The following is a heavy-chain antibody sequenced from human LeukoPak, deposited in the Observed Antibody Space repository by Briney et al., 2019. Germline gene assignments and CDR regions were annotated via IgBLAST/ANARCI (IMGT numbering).Heavy chain of an antibody. D-gene: IGHD6-13*01. CDR1: GFTFSSYE. V-gene: IGHV3-48*03. CDR3: ARAGVAAGTRYFEY. J-gene: IGHJ4*02. Sequence: PGGSLRLSCAASGFTFSSYEMNWVRQAPGKELEWVSYISSSGSTIYYADSVKGRFTISRDNAKNSLYLQMNSLRAEDTGVYYCARAGVAAGTRYFEYWGQGTLVTVSS. CDR2: ISSSGSTI.